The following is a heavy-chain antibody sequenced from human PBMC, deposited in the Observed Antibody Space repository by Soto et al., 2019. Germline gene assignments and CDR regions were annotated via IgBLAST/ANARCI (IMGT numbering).Heavy chain of an antibody. J-gene: IGHJ6*02. CDR2: ISYDGSNK. CDR3: AKVGPSYYYYGMDV. CDR1: GFTFSSYG. V-gene: IGHV3-30*18. Sequence: SLRLSCAASGFTFSSYGMHWVRQAPGKGLEWVAVISYDGSNKYYADSVKGRFTISRDNSKNTLYLQMNSLRAEDTAVYYCAKVGPSYYYYGMDVWGQGTTVTVSS.